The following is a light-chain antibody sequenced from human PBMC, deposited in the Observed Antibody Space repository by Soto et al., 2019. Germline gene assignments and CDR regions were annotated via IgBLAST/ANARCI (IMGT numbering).Light chain of an antibody. Sequence: DIQLTQSPSFLSASVGDRVTITCRASQGISTYLAWYQHKPGKAPKLLIYAASTLQSGVPSRFSGSGSGTEFTLTINSLQPEDFATYYCQQFNSYPRTFGQWTKVEIK. CDR1: QGISTY. CDR3: QQFNSYPRT. V-gene: IGKV1-9*01. CDR2: AAS. J-gene: IGKJ1*01.